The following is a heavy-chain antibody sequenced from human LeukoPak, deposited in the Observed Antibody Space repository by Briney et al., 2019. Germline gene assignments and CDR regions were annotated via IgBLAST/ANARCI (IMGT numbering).Heavy chain of an antibody. V-gene: IGHV3-7*01. Sequence: GGSLRLSCAASGVAFSNYWMNWVRQAPGKGLEWVANIKQDGSETYYVDSVKGRCTISRDNAKNSLYLQMNSLRAEDTALYYCASTTSFSYWGQGTLVTVSS. D-gene: IGHD1-14*01. CDR1: GVAFSNYW. CDR3: ASTTSFSY. J-gene: IGHJ4*02. CDR2: IKQDGSET.